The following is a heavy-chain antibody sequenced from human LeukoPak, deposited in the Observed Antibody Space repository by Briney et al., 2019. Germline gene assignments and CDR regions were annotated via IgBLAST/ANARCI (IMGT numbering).Heavy chain of an antibody. V-gene: IGHV1-69*04. J-gene: IGHJ4*02. D-gene: IGHD6-13*01. CDR2: IIPIFGIA. CDR3: ARVPEGAGLFDY. Sequence: GASVKVSCKASGGTFSSYAISWVRQAPGQGLEWMGRIIPIFGIANYAQKFQGRVTITADKSTSTAYMELSSLRSEDTAVYYCARVPEGAGLFDYWGQGTLVTVSS. CDR1: GGTFSSYA.